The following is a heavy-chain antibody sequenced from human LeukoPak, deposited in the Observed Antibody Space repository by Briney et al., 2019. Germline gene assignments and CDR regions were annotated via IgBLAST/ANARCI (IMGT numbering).Heavy chain of an antibody. J-gene: IGHJ6*03. V-gene: IGHV4-34*01. D-gene: IGHD5-12*01. CDR1: GGSFSGYY. CDR2: INHSGTT. CDR3: ARGYSGYVFYYMDV. Sequence: PSETLSLTCAVSGGSFSGYYWTWIRQPPGKGLEWIGKINHSGTTNYNPTPKSRVTISMNTSKTQFSLKLGSVTAADTAVYYCARGYSGYVFYYMDVWGKGTTVTVSS.